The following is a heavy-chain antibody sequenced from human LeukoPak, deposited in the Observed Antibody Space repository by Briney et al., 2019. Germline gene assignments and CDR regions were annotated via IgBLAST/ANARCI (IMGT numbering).Heavy chain of an antibody. D-gene: IGHD6-6*01. CDR3: ALYSSTSDY. V-gene: IGHV4-59*01. CDR1: GGSTSKYY. Sequence: SETLSLTCTVSGGSTSKYYLSWMRQPPGKGLAGMGFIYDSGSTYYNHSLKSRVTISVDTSKNQFSLKLSSVTAADTSMYYCALYSSTSDYWGQGTLVTVSS. J-gene: IGHJ4*02. CDR2: IYDSGST.